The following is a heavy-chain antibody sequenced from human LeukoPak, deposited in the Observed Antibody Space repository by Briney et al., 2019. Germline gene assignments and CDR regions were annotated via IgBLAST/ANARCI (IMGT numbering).Heavy chain of an antibody. CDR2: INHSGST. Sequence: SETLSLTCAVYGGSFSGYYWSWIRQPPGKGLEWIGEINHSGSTNYNPPLKSRVTISVDTSKNQFSLKLSSVTAADTAVYYCARGHDFWSGYYYYGMDVWGQGTTVTVSS. V-gene: IGHV4-34*01. CDR3: ARGHDFWSGYYYYGMDV. D-gene: IGHD3-3*01. J-gene: IGHJ6*02. CDR1: GGSFSGYY.